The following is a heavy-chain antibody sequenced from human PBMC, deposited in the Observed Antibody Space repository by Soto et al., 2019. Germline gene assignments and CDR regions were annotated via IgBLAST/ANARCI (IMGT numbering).Heavy chain of an antibody. V-gene: IGHV3-53*02. Sequence: EVQLVETGGGLIQPGGSLRLSCAASGFTVSSNYMSWVRQAPGKGLEWVSVIYSGGSTYYADSVKGRFTISRDNSKNTLYLQMNSLRAEDTAVYYCARAYCSDGSCILYWGQGTLVTVSS. D-gene: IGHD2-15*01. J-gene: IGHJ4*02. CDR3: ARAYCSDGSCILY. CDR2: IYSGGST. CDR1: GFTVSSNY.